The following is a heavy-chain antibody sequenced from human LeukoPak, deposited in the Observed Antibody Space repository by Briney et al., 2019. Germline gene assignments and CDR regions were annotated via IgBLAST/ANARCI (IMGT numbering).Heavy chain of an antibody. CDR3: ARGRFLDAFDI. CDR1: GGSISSYY. Sequence: SETLSLTCTVSGGSISSYYWSWLRQPPGKGLEWIGYIYYSGSTKYKPSLKSRVTISVDTSKNQFSLKLSSVTAADTAVYYCARGRFLDAFDIWGQGTMVTVSS. V-gene: IGHV4-59*01. CDR2: IYYSGST. D-gene: IGHD3-3*01. J-gene: IGHJ3*02.